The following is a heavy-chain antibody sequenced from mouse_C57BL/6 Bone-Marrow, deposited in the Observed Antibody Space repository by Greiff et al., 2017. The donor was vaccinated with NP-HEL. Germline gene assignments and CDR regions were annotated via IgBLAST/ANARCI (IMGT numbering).Heavy chain of an antibody. CDR2: INPNNGGT. CDR1: GYTFTDYY. V-gene: IGHV1-26*01. J-gene: IGHJ1*03. CDR3: ARSWLLRYFDV. Sequence: VQLKQSGPELVKPGASVKISCKASGYTFTDYYMNWVKQSHGKSLEWIGDINPNNGGTSYNQKFKGKATLIVDKSSSTAYMELRSLTSEDSAVYYCARSWLLRYFDVWGTGTTVTVSS. D-gene: IGHD2-3*01.